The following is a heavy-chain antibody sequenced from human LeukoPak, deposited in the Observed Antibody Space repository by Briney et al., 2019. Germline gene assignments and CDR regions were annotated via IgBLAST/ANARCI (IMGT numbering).Heavy chain of an antibody. J-gene: IGHJ4*02. D-gene: IGHD5-18*01. V-gene: IGHV4-39*07. CDR2: IYYSGST. CDR3: ARGSYSYGYRYDFDY. Sequence: PSETLSLTCTVSGGSISSSSYYWGWIRQPPGKGREWIGSIYYSGSTYYNPSLKSRVTISVDRSKNQFSLKLSSVTAADTAVYYCARGSYSYGYRYDFDYWGQGTLVTVSS. CDR1: GGSISSSSYY.